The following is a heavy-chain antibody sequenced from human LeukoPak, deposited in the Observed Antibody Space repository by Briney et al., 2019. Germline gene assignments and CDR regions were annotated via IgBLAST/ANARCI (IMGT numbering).Heavy chain of an antibody. CDR3: AREPPTLIGFYFDY. V-gene: IGHV1-2*02. CDR2: INPNSGGT. Sequence: ASVKVSCKASGYTFTGYYMHWVRQAPGQGLEWMGWINPNSGGTNYAQKFQGRVTMTRDTSVSTAYMELSRLRSDDTAVYYCAREPPTLIGFYFDYWGQRTLVTVSS. J-gene: IGHJ4*02. CDR1: GYTFTGYY. D-gene: IGHD3-16*01.